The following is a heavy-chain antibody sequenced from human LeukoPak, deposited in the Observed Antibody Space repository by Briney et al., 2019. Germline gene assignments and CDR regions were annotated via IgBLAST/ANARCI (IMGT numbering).Heavy chain of an antibody. V-gene: IGHV3-30-3*01. CDR1: GFTFSSYA. J-gene: IGHJ5*02. D-gene: IGHD5-18*01. CDR3: AKGFTAMASNWFDP. CDR2: ISYDGSNK. Sequence: PGGSLRLSCAASGFTFSSYAVHWVRQAPGKGLEWVAVISYDGSNKYYADSVKGRFTISRDNSKNTLYLQMNSLRVEDTAVYYCAKGFTAMASNWFDPWGQGTLVTVSS.